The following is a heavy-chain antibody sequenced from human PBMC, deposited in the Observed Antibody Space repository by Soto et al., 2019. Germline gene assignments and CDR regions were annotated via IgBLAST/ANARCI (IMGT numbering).Heavy chain of an antibody. J-gene: IGHJ4*02. CDR3: ALLEKEGYYDSSGYADY. V-gene: IGHV2-5*02. Sequence: SGPTLVNPTPTLTLTCTFSGFSLRPRGVAVGWIRQPPGKALEWLALIYWDDDKRYSPSLKSRLAITKDTSENQVVLTMTNMDPVDTATYYCALLEKEGYYDSSGYADYWGQGTLVTVSS. CDR2: IYWDDDK. CDR1: GFSLRPRGVA. D-gene: IGHD3-22*01.